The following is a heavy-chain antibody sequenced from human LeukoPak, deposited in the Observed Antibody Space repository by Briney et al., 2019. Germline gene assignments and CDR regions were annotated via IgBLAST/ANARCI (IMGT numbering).Heavy chain of an antibody. CDR2: IYYSGST. CDR1: GGSISSSSYY. V-gene: IGHV4-39*01. CDR3: ARHVWSSSFHFDY. D-gene: IGHD6-13*01. Sequence: SETLSLTRTLSGGSISSSSYYWGWIRQPPGKGLEWIGSIYYSGSTYYHPSLKSRVTISVDTSKNQFSLKLSSVTAADTAVYHCARHVWSSSFHFDYWGQGTLVTVSS. J-gene: IGHJ4*02.